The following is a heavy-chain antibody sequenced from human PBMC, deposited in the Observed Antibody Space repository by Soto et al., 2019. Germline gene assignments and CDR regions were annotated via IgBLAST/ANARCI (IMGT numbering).Heavy chain of an antibody. V-gene: IGHV4-30-4*01. D-gene: IGHD2-15*01. CDR2: IYKSATT. CDR1: GDSISTVDYF. CDR3: ARGRYCLTGRCFPNWFDS. J-gene: IGHJ5*01. Sequence: SETLSLTCSVSGDSISTVDYFWAWIRQPPGQALEYIGYIYKSATTYYNPSFESRVAISLDTSKSQFSLNVTSVTAAGTAVYFCARGRYCLTGRCFPNWFDSWGQGTLVTVSS.